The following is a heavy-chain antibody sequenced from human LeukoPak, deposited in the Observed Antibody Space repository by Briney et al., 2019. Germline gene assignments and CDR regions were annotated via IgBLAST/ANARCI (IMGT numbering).Heavy chain of an antibody. V-gene: IGHV1-2*02. J-gene: IGHJ4*02. CDR1: GYTFTSYY. Sequence: ASVKVSCKASGYTFTSYYMHWVRQAPGQGLEWMGWINPNSGGTNFAQKFQGRVTVTRDTSIGTAYMELSGLRSDDTAVYYCARDCSSTSCYTSYWGQGTLVTVSS. D-gene: IGHD2-2*02. CDR3: ARDCSSTSCYTSY. CDR2: INPNSGGT.